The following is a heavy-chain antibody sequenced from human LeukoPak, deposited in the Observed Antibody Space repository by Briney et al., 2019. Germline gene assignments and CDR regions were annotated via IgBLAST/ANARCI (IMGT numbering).Heavy chain of an antibody. Sequence: SETLSPTCTVSGGSISSVSYYWSWIREPAGKGLEWIGRIYTSGSTEYNPSLKSRVTVSVDTSKNQFSLKLSSVTAADTALYYCAAFLLQQINVFDIWGQGTMVTVSS. D-gene: IGHD1-1*01. CDR3: AAFLLQQINVFDI. V-gene: IGHV4-61*02. CDR1: GGSISSVSYY. CDR2: IYTSGST. J-gene: IGHJ3*02.